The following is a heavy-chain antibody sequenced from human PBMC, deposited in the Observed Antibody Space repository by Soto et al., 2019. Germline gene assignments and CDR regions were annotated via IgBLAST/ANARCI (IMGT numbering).Heavy chain of an antibody. Sequence: SGPTLVNPAQTRTLTCTFSGFSLTTTDMGVAWIRQPPGKALEWLALIYWDDDKRYNPSLKNRLAISKDTSRDRVVLTINNINPEDTGTYFCAHAGDYDLLSFDHWGPGTLVTVSS. CDR1: GFSLTTTDMG. V-gene: IGHV2-5*02. CDR2: IYWDDDK. D-gene: IGHD4-17*01. J-gene: IGHJ4*02. CDR3: AHAGDYDLLSFDH.